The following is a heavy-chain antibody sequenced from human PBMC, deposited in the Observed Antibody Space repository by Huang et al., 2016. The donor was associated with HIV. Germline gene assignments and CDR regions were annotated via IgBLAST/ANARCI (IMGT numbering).Heavy chain of an antibody. Sequence: QEQLVESGGGVVQPGGSLRLSWATSGFSFSHYGMPLVRRAPGKGLEWVAFIRFDGCNKHYAGSAKGRFTISRDNSKKMLFLEMNSLRGDDTAFYYCATDLGGYSFDYWGQGALVSVSS. D-gene: IGHD2-21*02. V-gene: IGHV3-30*02. CDR1: GFSFSHYG. CDR3: ATDLGGYSFDY. J-gene: IGHJ4*02. CDR2: IRFDGCNK.